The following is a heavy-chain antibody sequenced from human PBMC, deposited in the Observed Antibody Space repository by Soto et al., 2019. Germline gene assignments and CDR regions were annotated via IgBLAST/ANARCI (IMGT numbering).Heavy chain of an antibody. CDR1: GFTFSDYY. Sequence: GGSLRLSCAASGFTFSDYYMSWIRQAPGKGLEWVSYISSSGSTIYYADSVKGRFTISRDNAKNSLYLQMNSLRAEDTAVYYCARGTGYSSGWPSSYYYYGMDVWGQGTTVTVSS. J-gene: IGHJ6*02. CDR2: ISSSGSTI. D-gene: IGHD6-19*01. V-gene: IGHV3-11*01. CDR3: ARGTGYSSGWPSSYYYYGMDV.